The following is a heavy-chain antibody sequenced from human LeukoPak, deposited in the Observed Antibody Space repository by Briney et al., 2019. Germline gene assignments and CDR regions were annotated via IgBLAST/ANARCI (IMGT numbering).Heavy chain of an antibody. J-gene: IGHJ4*02. V-gene: IGHV4-38-2*02. CDR2: IYHSGST. CDR1: GYSISSGYY. CDR3: ARAGGIAVAGDFDY. Sequence: PSETLSLTCTVSGYSISSGYYWGWIRQPPGKGLEWIGSIYHSGSTYYNPSLKSRVTISVDTSKNQFSLKLSSVTAADTAVYYCARAGGIAVAGDFDYWGQGTLVTVSS. D-gene: IGHD6-19*01.